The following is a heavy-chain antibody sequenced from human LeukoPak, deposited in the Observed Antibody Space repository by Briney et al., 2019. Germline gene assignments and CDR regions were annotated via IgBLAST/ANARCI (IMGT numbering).Heavy chain of an antibody. CDR2: INYSGQT. J-gene: IGHJ6*02. CDR3: ASSRGYYYGMDV. Sequence: SETLSLTCSVSGGSISSVNYYWGWIRQPPGKGLEWIGSINYSGQTYYNPSLKSRVTISVDTSKNQFSLKLSSVTAADTAVYYCASSRGYYYGMDVWGQGTTVTVSS. CDR1: GGSISSVNYY. V-gene: IGHV4-39*01.